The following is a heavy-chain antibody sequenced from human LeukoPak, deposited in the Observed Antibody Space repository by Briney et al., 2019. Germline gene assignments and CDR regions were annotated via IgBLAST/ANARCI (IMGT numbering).Heavy chain of an antibody. V-gene: IGHV3-74*01. J-gene: IGHJ4*02. CDR1: GFTFRSYW. D-gene: IGHD3-16*01. CDR2: INSGGSST. CDR3: ARERGGIAVDY. Sequence: PGGSLRLSCAASGFTFRSYWMHWVRQAPGKGLVWVSRINSGGSSTSYADSVKGRFTISRDNAKNTLYLQMNSLRAEDTAVYYCARERGGIAVDYWGQGTLVTVSS.